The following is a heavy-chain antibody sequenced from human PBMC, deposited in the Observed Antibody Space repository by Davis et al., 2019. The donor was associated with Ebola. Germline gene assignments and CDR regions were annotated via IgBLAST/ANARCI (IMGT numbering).Heavy chain of an antibody. CDR1: GFTFSSYA. J-gene: IGHJ4*02. D-gene: IGHD6-25*01. V-gene: IGHV3-23*01. CDR3: ARGRYSSVDY. Sequence: GESLKISCAASGFTFSSYAMSWVRQAPGKGLEWVSAISGSGGSTYYADSVKGRFTISRDNSKNTLYLQMNRLRAEDTAVYYCARGRYSSVDYWGQGTLVTVSS. CDR2: ISGSGGST.